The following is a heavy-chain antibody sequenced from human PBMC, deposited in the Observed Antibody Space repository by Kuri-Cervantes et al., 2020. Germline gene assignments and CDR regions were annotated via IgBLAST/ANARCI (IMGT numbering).Heavy chain of an antibody. CDR2: IYYSGST. V-gene: IGHV4-39*01. CDR1: GGSISSSSYY. CDR3: AGYSGSWYGLPGGMDV. D-gene: IGHD6-13*01. Sequence: SETLSPTGTVSGGSISSSSYYWGWIRQPPGKGLEWIGSIYYSGSTYYNPSLKSRVTISVDTSKNQFSLKLSSVTAADTAVYYCAGYSGSWYGLPGGMDVWGQGTTVTVSS. J-gene: IGHJ6*02.